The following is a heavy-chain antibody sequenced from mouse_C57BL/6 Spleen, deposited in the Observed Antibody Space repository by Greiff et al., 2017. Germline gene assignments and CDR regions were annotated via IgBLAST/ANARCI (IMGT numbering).Heavy chain of an antibody. D-gene: IGHD2-5*01. V-gene: IGHV1-82*01. J-gene: IGHJ2*01. CDR3: ARDSNYVFDY. CDR1: GYAFSSSW. CDR2: IYPGDGDT. Sequence: QVQLQQSGPELVKPGASVKISCKASGYAFSSSWMNWVKQRPGKGLEWIGRIYPGDGDTNYNGKFKGKATLTADKSSSTAYMQLSSLTSEDSAVYFCARDSNYVFDYWGQGTTLTVSS.